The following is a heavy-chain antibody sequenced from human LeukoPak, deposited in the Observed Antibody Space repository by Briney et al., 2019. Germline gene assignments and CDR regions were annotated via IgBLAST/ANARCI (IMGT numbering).Heavy chain of an antibody. D-gene: IGHD1-26*01. V-gene: IGHV4-30-4*08. Sequence: SQTLSLTCTVSGGSISSGDYYWSWIRQPPGKGLEWIGYIYYSGSTYYNPSLKSRVTISVDTSKSQFSLKLNSVTAADTAVYYCARELVGATTPDYWGQGTLVTVSS. J-gene: IGHJ4*02. CDR2: IYYSGST. CDR3: ARELVGATTPDY. CDR1: GGSISSGDYY.